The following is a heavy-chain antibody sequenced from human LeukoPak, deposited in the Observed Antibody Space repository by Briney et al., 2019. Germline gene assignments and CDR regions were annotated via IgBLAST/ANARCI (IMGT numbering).Heavy chain of an antibody. CDR3: AKDSNGWYQRGSNYFDY. D-gene: IGHD6-19*01. V-gene: IGHV3-23*01. J-gene: IGHJ4*02. CDR2: ISGSGGST. Sequence: GGSLRLSCAASGFTLSSYTMSWVRQAPGKGPEWVSGISGSGGSTDYADSVKGRFTISRDNSKNTLYLQMNSLRAEDTAEYYCAKDSNGWYQRGSNYFDYWGQGTLVTVSS. CDR1: GFTLSSYT.